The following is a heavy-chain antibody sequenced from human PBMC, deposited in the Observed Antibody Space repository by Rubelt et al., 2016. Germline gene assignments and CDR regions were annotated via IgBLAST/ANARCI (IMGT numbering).Heavy chain of an antibody. CDR3: ASVPGSSWTGWFDP. D-gene: IGHD6-13*01. Sequence: EVQLVESGGGLVKPGGSLRLSCAASGFTFSSYSMTWVRQAPGKGLEWVSSISSSSSHTYHADSVKGRFTISRDNAKNSLYWQRSSRRAEETAGYYCASVPGSSWTGWFDPWGQGTLVTVSS. CDR2: ISSSSSHT. V-gene: IGHV3-21*02. CDR1: GFTFSSYS. J-gene: IGHJ5*02.